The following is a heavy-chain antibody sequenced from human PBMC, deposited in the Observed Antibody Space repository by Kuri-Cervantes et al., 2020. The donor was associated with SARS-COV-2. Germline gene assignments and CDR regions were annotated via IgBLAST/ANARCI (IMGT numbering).Heavy chain of an antibody. J-gene: IGHJ3*02. D-gene: IGHD3-22*01. CDR3: TSPRYYYDSSGDDHAFDI. V-gene: IGHV5-10-1*01. Sequence: KVSCKGSGYSFISYWISWVRQMPGKGLEWMGRIDPSDSYTNYSPSFQGHVTISADKSISTAYLQWSSLKASDTAMYYCTSPRYYYDSSGDDHAFDIWGQGTMVTVSS. CDR2: IDPSDSYT. CDR1: GYSFISYW.